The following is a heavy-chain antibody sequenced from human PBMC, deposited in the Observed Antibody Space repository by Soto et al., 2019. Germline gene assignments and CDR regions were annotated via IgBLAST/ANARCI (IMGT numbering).Heavy chain of an antibody. CDR1: GVSITSYF. J-gene: IGHJ1*01. Sequence: AETLARSCTVSGVSITSYFWSWIRQTPGKGLDWIGSISFSGATYSNPSLKGRAALSVETSENHLSLTLNSGKSADTAVYFCASARRDGYKRYFEFWGHGNQGTISS. D-gene: IGHD3-9*01. CDR3: ASARRDGYKRYFEF. CDR2: ISFSGAT. V-gene: IGHV4-59*01.